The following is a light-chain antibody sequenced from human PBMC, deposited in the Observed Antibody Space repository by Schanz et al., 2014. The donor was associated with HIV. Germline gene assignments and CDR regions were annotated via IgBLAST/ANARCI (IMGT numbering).Light chain of an antibody. CDR1: QGIRSY. Sequence: IQLTQSPSSLSASVGDRVNLTCRASQGIRSYLAWYQQKPGKAPKLLIYATSTLQNGVPSRFSGSGFGTSFTLTISSLQPEDFATYYCQQYKSHSPFTFGQGTKVGIK. V-gene: IGKV1-9*01. CDR3: QQYKSHSPFT. CDR2: ATS. J-gene: IGKJ2*01.